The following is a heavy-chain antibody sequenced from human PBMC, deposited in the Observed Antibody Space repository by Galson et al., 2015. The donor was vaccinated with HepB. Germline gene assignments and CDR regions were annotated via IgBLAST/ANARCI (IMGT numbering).Heavy chain of an antibody. CDR3: AKDRWSSYYKDY. D-gene: IGHD3-3*01. CDR2: ISHTGSNT. V-gene: IGHV3-23*01. J-gene: IGHJ4*02. CDR1: GFTFSNYA. Sequence: SLRLSCAASGFTFSNYAMSWVRQAPGKGLEWVSSISHTGSNTYYADSVKGRFTISRDNSQNTLNLQMNSLRAEDTAVYYCAKDRWSSYYKDYWGQGTLVIVSS.